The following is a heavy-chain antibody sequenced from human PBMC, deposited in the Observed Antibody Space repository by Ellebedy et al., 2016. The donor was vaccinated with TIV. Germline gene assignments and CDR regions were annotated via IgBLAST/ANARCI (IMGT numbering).Heavy chain of an antibody. D-gene: IGHD3-10*01. J-gene: IGHJ5*02. CDR2: IDPSDSYT. V-gene: IGHV5-10-1*01. CDR3: ARHMGYYGSGSSNWFDP. CDR1: GYSFTSYW. Sequence: GESLKISCKGSGYSFTSYWISWVRQMPGKGLEWMGRIDPSDSYTNYSPSFQGHVTISADKSISTAYLQWSSLKASDTAMYYCARHMGYYGSGSSNWFDPWGQGTLVTVSS.